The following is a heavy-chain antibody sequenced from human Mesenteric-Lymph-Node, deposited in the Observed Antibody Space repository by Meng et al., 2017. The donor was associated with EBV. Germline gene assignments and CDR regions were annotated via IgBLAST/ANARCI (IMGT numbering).Heavy chain of an antibody. CDR3: ARADYYDTSGNLDF. V-gene: IGHV4-39*01. J-gene: IGHJ4*02. CDR1: GGYFASTFYY. Sequence: QLKLPESGLRMVTPSETLALTCSVFGGYFASTFYYWVGIRPPQGKGLEWIGSISYSGSTYYNPSLKSRVTISVDTPKNQFSLKLRSVTATDTAVYYCARADYYDTSGNLDFWGQGTLVTVSS. D-gene: IGHD3-22*01. CDR2: ISYSGST.